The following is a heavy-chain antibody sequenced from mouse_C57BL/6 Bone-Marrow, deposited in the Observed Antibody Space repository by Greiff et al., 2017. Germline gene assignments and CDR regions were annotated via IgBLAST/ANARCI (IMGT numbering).Heavy chain of an antibody. CDR1: GYTFTSYG. CDR3: IIATVVARYWYFDV. Sequence: QVQLQQSGAELARPGASVKLSCKASGYTFTSYGISWVKQRTGQGLEWIGEIYPRSGNTYYNEKFKGKATLTADKSSSTAYMELRSLTSEDSAVYFCIIATVVARYWYFDVWGTGTKVTVAS. J-gene: IGHJ1*03. CDR2: IYPRSGNT. D-gene: IGHD1-1*01. V-gene: IGHV1-81*01.